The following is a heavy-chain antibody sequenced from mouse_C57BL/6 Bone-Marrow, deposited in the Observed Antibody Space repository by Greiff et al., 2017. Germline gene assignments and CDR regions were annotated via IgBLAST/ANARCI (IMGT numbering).Heavy chain of an antibody. CDR3: ARDGDYNWYFDV. D-gene: IGHD2-4*01. V-gene: IGHV3-6*01. J-gene: IGHJ1*03. CDR1: GYSITSGYY. Sequence: EVQVVESGPGLVKPSQSLSLTCSVTGYSITSGYYWNWIRQFPGNKLEWMGYISYDGSNNYNPSLKNRISITRDTSKNQFFLKLNSVTTEDTATXYCARDGDYNWYFDVWGTGTTVTVSS. CDR2: ISYDGSN.